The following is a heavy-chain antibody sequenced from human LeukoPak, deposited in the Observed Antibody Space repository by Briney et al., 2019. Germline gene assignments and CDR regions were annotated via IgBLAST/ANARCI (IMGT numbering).Heavy chain of an antibody. CDR2: FDPEDGET. D-gene: IGHD2-15*01. CDR1: GYTLTELS. V-gene: IGHV1-24*01. CDR3: ATFSVVVAATGFDY. Sequence: ASVKVSCKVSGYTLTELSMHWVRQAPGKGLEWMGGFDPEDGETIYAQKFQGRVTMTEDTPTETAYMELSSLRSEDTTVYYCATFSVVVAATGFDYWGQGTLVTVSS. J-gene: IGHJ4*02.